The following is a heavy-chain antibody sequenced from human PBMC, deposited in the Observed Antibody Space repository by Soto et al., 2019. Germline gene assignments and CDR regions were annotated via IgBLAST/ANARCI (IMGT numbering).Heavy chain of an antibody. CDR2: IYDSGSS. CDR3: AREKGYISGPKNSDY. CDR1: GASISSGDYF. Sequence: PSLTCTVSGASISSGDYFWSWIRQSPGKGLEWIGYIYDSGSSYYNPSLKSRVTMSVDTSKNQFPLKLRSVTAADTAVYYCAREKGYISGPKNSDYRGQGTLVTVSS. D-gene: IGHD5-12*01. J-gene: IGHJ4*02. V-gene: IGHV4-30-4*01.